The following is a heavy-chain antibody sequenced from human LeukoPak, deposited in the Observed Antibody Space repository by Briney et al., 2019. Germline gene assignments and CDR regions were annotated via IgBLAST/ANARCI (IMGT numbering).Heavy chain of an antibody. CDR2: IYYSGST. Sequence: SETLSLTCTVSGGSISSYYWSWIRQPPGKGLEWIGYIYYSGSTNYNPSLKSRVTISVDTSKNQFSLKLSSVTAADTAAYYCARHPRGRFTVTTFDYWGQGTLVTVSS. V-gene: IGHV4-59*08. J-gene: IGHJ4*02. CDR3: ARHPRGRFTVTTFDY. D-gene: IGHD4-17*01. CDR1: GGSISSYY.